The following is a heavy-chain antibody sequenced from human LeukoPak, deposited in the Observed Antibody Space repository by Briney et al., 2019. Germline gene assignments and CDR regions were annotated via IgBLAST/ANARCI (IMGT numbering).Heavy chain of an antibody. V-gene: IGHV3-48*03. CDR3: ARDYASDY. D-gene: IGHD3-10*01. J-gene: IGHJ4*02. CDR2: ISRSGDTI. Sequence: PGGSLRLSCAASGFTFSRYEMNWVRQAPGKGLEWVSYISRSGDTIHFADSVKGRFTISRGNAKNSLYLQMSSLRAEDTAVYYCARDYASDYWGQGTLVTVSS. CDR1: GFTFSRYE.